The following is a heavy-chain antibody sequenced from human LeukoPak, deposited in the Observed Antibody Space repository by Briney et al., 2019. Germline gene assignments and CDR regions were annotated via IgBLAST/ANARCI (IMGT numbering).Heavy chain of an antibody. D-gene: IGHD3-22*01. CDR2: ISGSGGST. Sequence: GSLRLSCAASGFTFSSYAMSWVRQAPGKGLEWVSAISGSGGSTYYADSVKGRFTISRDNSENTLYLQMNSLRAEDTAVYYCAKELSTMIVVVITTKYWGQGTLVTVSS. CDR3: AKELSTMIVVVITTKY. CDR1: GFTFSSYA. V-gene: IGHV3-23*01. J-gene: IGHJ4*02.